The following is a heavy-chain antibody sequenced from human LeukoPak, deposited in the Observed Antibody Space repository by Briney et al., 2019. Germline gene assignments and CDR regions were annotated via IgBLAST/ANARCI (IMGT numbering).Heavy chain of an antibody. Sequence: ASVKVSCKASGGTFSSYAISWVRQAPGQGLEWMGRIIPILGIANYAQKFQGRVTITADKSTSTAYMELSSLRSEDTAVYYCASPARGYCSGGSCGAFDYWGQGTLVTVSS. J-gene: IGHJ4*02. D-gene: IGHD2-15*01. V-gene: IGHV1-69*04. CDR2: IIPILGIA. CDR3: ASPARGYCSGGSCGAFDY. CDR1: GGTFSSYA.